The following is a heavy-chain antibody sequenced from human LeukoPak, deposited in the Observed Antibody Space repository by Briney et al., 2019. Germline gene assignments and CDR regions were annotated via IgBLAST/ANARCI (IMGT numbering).Heavy chain of an antibody. Sequence: PSETLSLTCSVSGGSISGSSYSWDWIRQPPRKGLEWIGNIDYSGTTHYNPSLKSRVTISIDTSEKQFSLRLSSVTAADTAVYYCARNWMSRWLQLDYWGQGTLVTVSS. CDR3: ARNWMSRWLQLDY. CDR1: GGSISGSSYS. D-gene: IGHD5-24*01. CDR2: IDYSGTT. J-gene: IGHJ4*02. V-gene: IGHV4-39*07.